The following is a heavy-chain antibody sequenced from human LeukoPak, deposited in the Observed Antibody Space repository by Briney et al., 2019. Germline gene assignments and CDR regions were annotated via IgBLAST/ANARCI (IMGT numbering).Heavy chain of an antibody. D-gene: IGHD3-16*01. V-gene: IGHV3-23*01. CDR1: GFTFSSYA. CDR2: ISASGGST. CDR3: ATVASVEGDRVEY. Sequence: QTGGSLRLSCAASGFTFSSYAMSWVRQAPGKGLEWVSAISASGGSTYYADSVKGRFTISRDYSKNTLYLQMNRMRAKNTGVYYCATVASVEGDRVEYWGQGTLVTASS. J-gene: IGHJ4*02.